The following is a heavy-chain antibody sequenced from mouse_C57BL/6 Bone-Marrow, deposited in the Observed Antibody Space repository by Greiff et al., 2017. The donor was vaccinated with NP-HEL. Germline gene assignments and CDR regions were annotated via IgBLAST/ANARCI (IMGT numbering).Heavy chain of an antibody. CDR1: GYTFTSYG. D-gene: IGHD1-1*01. CDR2: IYPRSGNT. Sequence: QVHVKQSGAELARPGASVKLSCKASGYTFTSYGISWVKQRTGQGLEWIGEIYPRSGNTYYNEKFKGKATLTADKSSSTAYMELRSLTSEDSAVYFCARSRPTVKYWGQGTTLTVSS. V-gene: IGHV1-81*01. CDR3: ARSRPTVKY. J-gene: IGHJ2*01.